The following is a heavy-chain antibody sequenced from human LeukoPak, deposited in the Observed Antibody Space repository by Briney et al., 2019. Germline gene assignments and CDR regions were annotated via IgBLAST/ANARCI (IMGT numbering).Heavy chain of an antibody. Sequence: GGSLRLSCAASGFTFSAYGVHWVRQAPGKGLEGLAFIRYDGRIKNYADSVKGRFTVSRDNSKNTLYLQMNSLTTEDTSLYSCARNRAAAGDWLDPWGQGTPVIVSS. CDR1: GFTFSAYG. CDR3: ARNRAAAGDWLDP. D-gene: IGHD6-13*01. CDR2: IRYDGRIK. J-gene: IGHJ5*02. V-gene: IGHV3-30*02.